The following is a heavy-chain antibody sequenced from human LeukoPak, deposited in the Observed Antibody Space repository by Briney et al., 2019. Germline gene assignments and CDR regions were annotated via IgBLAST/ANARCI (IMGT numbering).Heavy chain of an antibody. CDR1: GFNVSSNH. Sequence: QSGGSLRLSCAASGFNVSSNHMSWVRQAPGKGLEWVAAIYSGGSTHYADSVKGRFTVSRDNSKNTLYLQMNSLRAEDTAVYYCARGMIQLWHWGQGALVTVSS. D-gene: IGHD5-18*01. V-gene: IGHV3-53*01. J-gene: IGHJ1*01. CDR3: ARGMIQLWH. CDR2: IYSGGST.